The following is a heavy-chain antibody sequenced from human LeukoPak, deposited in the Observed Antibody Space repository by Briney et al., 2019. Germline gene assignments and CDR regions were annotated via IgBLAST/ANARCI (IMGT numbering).Heavy chain of an antibody. CDR2: IHPGDSDT. Sequence: GESPKISCKGSGNMLTNYWNGWVRQMPGKGPEWMGIIHPGDSDTRYSPSLQGQVTISADKSSSTAYLQWSSLKASDTAMYYCARLSAPMDWFDPWGQGTLVTVSS. D-gene: IGHD5-24*01. CDR1: GNMLTNYW. J-gene: IGHJ5*02. V-gene: IGHV5-51*01. CDR3: ARLSAPMDWFDP.